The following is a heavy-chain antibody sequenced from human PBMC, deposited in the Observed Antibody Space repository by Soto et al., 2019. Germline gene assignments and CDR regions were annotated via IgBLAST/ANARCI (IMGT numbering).Heavy chain of an antibody. Sequence: GGSLRLSCAASGFTFSNYGMHWVRQDPGKGLEWVAIISYDGNNQYYADSVRYQFAISRYNSKNTLFLQMNSLRPEDTAVYYCAKLPWGYNYYDRSEYRATNNDAFGIWGQGTMVTVSS. CDR1: GFTFSNYG. V-gene: IGHV3-30*18. J-gene: IGHJ3*02. CDR2: ISYDGNNQ. CDR3: AKLPWGYNYYDRSEYRATNNDAFGI. D-gene: IGHD3-22*01.